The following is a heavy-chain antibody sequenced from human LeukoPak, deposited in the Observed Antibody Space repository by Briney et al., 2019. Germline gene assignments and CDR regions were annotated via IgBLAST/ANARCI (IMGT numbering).Heavy chain of an antibody. V-gene: IGHV4-30-4*08. CDR1: GGSISSGDYY. J-gene: IGHJ2*01. CDR2: IYYSGST. D-gene: IGHD3-3*01. Sequence: PSQTLSLTCTVSGGSISSGDYYRSWLRQPPGKGLEWLGYIYYSGSTYYNPSLKSRVTISVDTSKNQFSLKLSSVTAADTAVYYCARDLSYDFWSGSPRYFDLWGRGTLVTVSS. CDR3: ARDLSYDFWSGSPRYFDL.